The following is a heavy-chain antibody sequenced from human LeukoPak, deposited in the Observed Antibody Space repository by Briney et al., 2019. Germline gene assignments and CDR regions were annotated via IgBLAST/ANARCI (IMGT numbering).Heavy chain of an antibody. CDR2: IYPGDSDT. D-gene: IGHD5-18*01. CDR1: GYSFSNDW. V-gene: IGHV5-51*01. CDR3: ARVITAMGRYYFDY. J-gene: IGHJ4*02. Sequence: GESLKISCKASGYSFSNDWIGWVRQTPGKGLEWMGIIYPGDSDTRYSPSFQGQVTISADKSISTAYLQWSSLKASDTAMYYCARVITAMGRYYFDYWGQGTLVTVSS.